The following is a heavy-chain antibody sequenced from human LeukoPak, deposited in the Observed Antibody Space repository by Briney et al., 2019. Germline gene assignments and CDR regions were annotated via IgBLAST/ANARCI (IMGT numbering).Heavy chain of an antibody. Sequence: GGSLRLSCVTSGLTFSSYWMHWVRQAPGKGLVWVSTISSDGSRTTYADSVKGRFTISRDNAKNTLDLQMNSLRAEDTAVYYCINVRSGRPYWGQGTLVTVPS. J-gene: IGHJ4*02. D-gene: IGHD6-25*01. CDR3: INVRSGRPY. CDR2: ISSDGSRT. CDR1: GLTFSSYW. V-gene: IGHV3-74*01.